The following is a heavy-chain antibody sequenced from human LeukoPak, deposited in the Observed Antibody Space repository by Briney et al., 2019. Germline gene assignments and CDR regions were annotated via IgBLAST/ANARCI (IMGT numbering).Heavy chain of an antibody. D-gene: IGHD6-19*01. CDR3: ARVSASSGWYVGFDY. CDR1: GGSISSHY. V-gene: IGHV4-59*11. Sequence: SETLSLTCTVSGGSISSHYWSWIRQPPGKGLEWIGYIYYTGSTNYNPSLKSRVTISVDTSKNQFSLEVSSVTAADTAVYYCARVSASSGWYVGFDYRGQGTLVTVSS. CDR2: IYYTGST. J-gene: IGHJ4*02.